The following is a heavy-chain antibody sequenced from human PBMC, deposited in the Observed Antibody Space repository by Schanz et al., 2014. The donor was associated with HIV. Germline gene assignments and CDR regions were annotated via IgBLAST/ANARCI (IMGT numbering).Heavy chain of an antibody. Sequence: QVQLGQSGGGVVQPGRSLRLSCAASGFTFSDYSMHWVRQAPGKALEWVAVISHDGTNKFYAGSVKDRFTISRDNAKNTLYVQIRSLRNEDTAVYYCVKGERIGYRIKVTGPTFDYWGQGTLVTVSS. CDR1: GFTFSDYS. V-gene: IGHV3-30-3*01. D-gene: IGHD2-21*02. CDR2: ISHDGTNK. J-gene: IGHJ4*02. CDR3: VKGERIGYRIKVTGPTFDY.